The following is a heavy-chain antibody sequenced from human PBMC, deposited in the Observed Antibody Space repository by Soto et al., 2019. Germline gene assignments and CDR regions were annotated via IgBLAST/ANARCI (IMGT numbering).Heavy chain of an antibody. CDR1: GGSISSSSYY. J-gene: IGHJ5*02. V-gene: IGHV4-39*01. Sequence: SETLSLTCTVSGGSISSSSYYWGWIRQPPGKGLEWIGSIYYSGSTYYNPSLKSRVTISVDTSKNQFSLKLSSVTAADTAVYYCARRHCSSTSCYLNWFDPWGQGTLVTVSS. CDR2: IYYSGST. D-gene: IGHD2-2*01. CDR3: ARRHCSSTSCYLNWFDP.